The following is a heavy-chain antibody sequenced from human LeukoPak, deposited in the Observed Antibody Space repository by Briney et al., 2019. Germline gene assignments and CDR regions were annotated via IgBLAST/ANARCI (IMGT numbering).Heavy chain of an antibody. D-gene: IGHD1-1*01. J-gene: IGHJ4*02. V-gene: IGHV5-51*01. CDR3: ARQWVDDVFDY. CDR2: IYPGDSDT. CDR1: GYSFTTYW. Sequence: GESLKISCKGSGYSFTTYWIGWVRQMPGKGLEWMGIIYPGDSDTRYSPSFQGQVTISADKSICTAYLQWSSLKASDTAMYYCARQWVDDVFDYWGQGTLVTVSS.